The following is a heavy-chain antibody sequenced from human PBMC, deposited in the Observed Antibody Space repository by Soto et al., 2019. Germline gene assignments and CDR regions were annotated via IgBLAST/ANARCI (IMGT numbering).Heavy chain of an antibody. J-gene: IGHJ4*02. Sequence: EVQLLESGGGLLQRGGSLRLSCAASGFTFSSYAMNWVRQAPGKWLEWVSVIHGSGGSAYYADSVKGRFTISRDNSKNTVFLQMNSLRVEDTAIYFCARGRDRDTVTTFDYWGQGALVTVSP. CDR3: ARGRDRDTVTTFDY. CDR1: GFTFSSYA. D-gene: IGHD4-17*01. V-gene: IGHV3-23*01. CDR2: IHGSGGSA.